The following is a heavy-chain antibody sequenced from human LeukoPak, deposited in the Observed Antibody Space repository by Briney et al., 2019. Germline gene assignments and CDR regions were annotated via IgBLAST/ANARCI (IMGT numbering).Heavy chain of an antibody. V-gene: IGHV3-53*01. CDR1: GFTVSSDY. CDR3: ARASTIGAADLFNF. D-gene: IGHD6-13*01. CDR2: IYSGGTT. Sequence: PGGSLKLSCAASGFTVSSDYMNWVRQAPGKGLEGVSVIYSGGTTFYADSVRGRFTISRDNSKNTLSLKMNSLRAEDTAMYYCARASTIGAADLFNFWGQGTLVTVSS. J-gene: IGHJ4*02.